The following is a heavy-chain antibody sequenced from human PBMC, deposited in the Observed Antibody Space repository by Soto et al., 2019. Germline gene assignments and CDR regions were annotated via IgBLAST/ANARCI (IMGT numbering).Heavy chain of an antibody. CDR1: GYTFSTYY. CDR3: ARYDYNGYYFDY. D-gene: IGHD4-4*01. J-gene: IGHJ4*02. Sequence: VKVSCKASGYTFSTYYMHWVRQAPGQGYEWMGIINPSGGSTTYAQKFQGRVTMTRDTSTTTVYMELSSLKSEDTAVYYCARYDYNGYYFDYWGQGTLVTV. V-gene: IGHV1-46*01. CDR2: INPSGGST.